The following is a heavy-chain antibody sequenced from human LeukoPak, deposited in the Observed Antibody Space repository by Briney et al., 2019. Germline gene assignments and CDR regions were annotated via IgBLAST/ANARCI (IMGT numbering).Heavy chain of an antibody. V-gene: IGHV3-30-3*01. D-gene: IGHD5-18*01. CDR1: GFTFSSYA. Sequence: GGSLRLSCAASGFTFSSYAMHWVRQAPGKGLEWVAVISYDGSNKYYADSVKGRFTISRDNSKNTLYLQMNSLRAEDTAVYYCARDGYHAFDIWGQGTMVTVSS. CDR2: ISYDGSNK. J-gene: IGHJ3*02. CDR3: ARDGYHAFDI.